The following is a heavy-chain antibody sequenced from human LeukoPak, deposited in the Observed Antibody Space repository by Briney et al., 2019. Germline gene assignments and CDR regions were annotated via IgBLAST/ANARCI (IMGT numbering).Heavy chain of an antibody. CDR3: ARRELGILYYFDY. V-gene: IGHV5-51*01. CDR2: IYPSDSDT. D-gene: IGHD7-27*01. J-gene: IGHJ4*02. CDR1: GYSFTNYW. Sequence: GESLKISCKGSGYSFTNYWIGWVRQMPGKGLEWMGIIYPSDSDTTYSPSFQGQVTISADKSISTAYLQWSSLKASDTAMYYCARRELGILYYFDYWGQGTLVTVSS.